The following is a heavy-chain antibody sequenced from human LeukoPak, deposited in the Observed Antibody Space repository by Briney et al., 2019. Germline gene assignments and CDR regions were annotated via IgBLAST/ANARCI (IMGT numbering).Heavy chain of an antibody. CDR3: ARLGVTQDAFDI. D-gene: IGHD3-10*01. CDR1: GGSISSSSYY. V-gene: IGHV4-39*07. J-gene: IGHJ3*02. CDR2: IYYSGST. Sequence: PSETLSLTCTVSGGSISSSSYYWGWIRQPPGKGLEWIGSIYYSGSTYYNPSLKSRLSISLDTSKNQFSLNLSSVTAADTAVFYCARLGVTQDAFDIWGQGTMVTVSS.